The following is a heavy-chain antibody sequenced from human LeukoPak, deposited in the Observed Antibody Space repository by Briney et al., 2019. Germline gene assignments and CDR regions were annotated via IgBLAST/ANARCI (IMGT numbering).Heavy chain of an antibody. J-gene: IGHJ6*03. D-gene: IGHD3-9*01. Sequence: SETLSLTCAVYGGSFSGYYWSWIRQPPGKGLEWIGEINHSGSTNYNPSLKSRVTISVDTSKNQFSLKLGSVTAADTAVYYCARNGRYFDWTKSYYYYYMDVWGKGTTVTISS. CDR1: GGSFSGYY. CDR2: INHSGST. V-gene: IGHV4-34*01. CDR3: ARNGRYFDWTKSYYYYYMDV.